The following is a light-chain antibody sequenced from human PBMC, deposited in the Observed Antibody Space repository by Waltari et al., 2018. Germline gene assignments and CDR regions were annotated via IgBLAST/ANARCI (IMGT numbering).Light chain of an antibody. CDR3: QQYYNTPLT. Sequence: DIVMTQSPESLAVSLGERATISCKTSASVLYSSNNKNHLAWYQQTPWQPPRLLLYWASTRESGVPDRVIVCGSETDFTLTVTSLQAEDVAVYYCQQYYNTPLTFGGGTKVEVK. CDR2: WAS. CDR1: ASVLYSSNNKNH. V-gene: IGKV4-1*01. J-gene: IGKJ4*01.